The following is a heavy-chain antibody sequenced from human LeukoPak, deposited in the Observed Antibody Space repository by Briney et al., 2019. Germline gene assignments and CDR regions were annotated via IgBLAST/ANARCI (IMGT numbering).Heavy chain of an antibody. CDR2: ISGSGGST. V-gene: IGHV3-23*01. J-gene: IGHJ4*02. Sequence: GGSLRLSCAASGFTFSSYAMSWVRQAPGKGLEWVSAISGSGGSTYYADSVKGRFTISRDNSKNTLYLQMNSLRAEDTAVYYWGVVVITYYFYYWGQGTLVTVSS. CDR3: GVVVITYYFYY. CDR1: GFTFSSYA. D-gene: IGHD3-22*01.